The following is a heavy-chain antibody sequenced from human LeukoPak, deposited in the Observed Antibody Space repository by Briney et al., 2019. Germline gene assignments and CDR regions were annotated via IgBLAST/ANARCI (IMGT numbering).Heavy chain of an antibody. CDR2: ISSNGGST. J-gene: IGHJ4*02. CDR3: ARRGSYYGDSMDC. Sequence: PVGSLRLSCAASGFIFSTYAMHWVRQAPGKGLEYVSAISSNGGSTYYANSVKGRFTISRDNSKNTLYLQMGSLRAEDMAVYYCARRGSYYGDSMDCWGQGTLVTVSS. CDR1: GFIFSTYA. D-gene: IGHD1-26*01. V-gene: IGHV3-64*01.